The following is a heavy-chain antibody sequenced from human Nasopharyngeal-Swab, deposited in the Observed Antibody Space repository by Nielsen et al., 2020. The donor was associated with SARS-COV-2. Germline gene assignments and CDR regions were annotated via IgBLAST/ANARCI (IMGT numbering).Heavy chain of an antibody. CDR1: GITFSNYA. Sequence: GECLKISCAASGITFSNYAMSCIRQAPGKGLQWVSALSGSGGSTYYADSVKGRFTLSRDNSKNTLYLQMNSLRVEDTAVYYCAKASVDYSGSGSYSDYWGQGTLVTVSS. J-gene: IGHJ4*02. CDR3: AKASVDYSGSGSYSDY. D-gene: IGHD3-10*01. CDR2: LSGSGGST. V-gene: IGHV3-23*01.